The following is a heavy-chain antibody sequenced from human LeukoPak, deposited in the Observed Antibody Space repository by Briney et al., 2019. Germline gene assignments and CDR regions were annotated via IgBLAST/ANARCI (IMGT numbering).Heavy chain of an antibody. CDR2: IYYSGST. J-gene: IGHJ4*02. CDR1: GGSISSYY. Sequence: PSETLSLTCTVSGGSISSYYWSWIRQPPGKGLEWIGCIYYSGSTNYNPSLKSRVTISVDTSKNQFSLKLSSVTAADTAVYYCARDLSVRPDYYDSSGYDYWGQGTLVTVSS. CDR3: ARDLSVRPDYYDSSGYDY. D-gene: IGHD3-22*01. V-gene: IGHV4-59*01.